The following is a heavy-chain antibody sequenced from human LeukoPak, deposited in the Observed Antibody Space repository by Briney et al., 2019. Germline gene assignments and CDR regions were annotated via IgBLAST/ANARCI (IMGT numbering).Heavy chain of an antibody. J-gene: IGHJ2*01. CDR3: ARGLDGKSYWYFDL. CDR1: GGTFSNHA. V-gene: IGHV1-69*13. D-gene: IGHD5-24*01. CDR2: IIPIFGTT. Sequence: SVKVSCKASGGTFSNHAVNWLRQAPGQGFQWMEGIIPIFGTTNSAQKFRGRVTFTADESTSTAYMELSSLTSDDTAVYYCARGLDGKSYWYFDLWGRGTLVTVSS.